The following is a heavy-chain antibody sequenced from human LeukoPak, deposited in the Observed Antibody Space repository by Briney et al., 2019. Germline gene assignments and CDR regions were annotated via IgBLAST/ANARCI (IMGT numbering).Heavy chain of an antibody. CDR1: GFTLSSYA. CDR3: ARTYYDILTGPYYFDY. D-gene: IGHD3-9*01. J-gene: IGHJ4*02. Sequence: GGSLRLSCAASGFTLSSYAMSWVRQAPGKGLEWVSAISGSGGSTYYADSVKGRFTISRDNSKNTLYLQMNSLRAEDTAVYYCARTYYDILTGPYYFDYWGQGTLVTVSS. V-gene: IGHV3-23*01. CDR2: ISGSGGST.